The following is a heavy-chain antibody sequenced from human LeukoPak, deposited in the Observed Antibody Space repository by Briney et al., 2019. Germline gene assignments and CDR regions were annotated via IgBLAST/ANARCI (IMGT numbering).Heavy chain of an antibody. CDR3: ARPKSAAVYDSSGYALAYFDL. CDR1: GYRFTSYW. D-gene: IGHD3-22*01. J-gene: IGHJ2*01. Sequence: GESLKISCKGSGYRFTSYWIGWVRQMPGKGLEWMGTIYHGDSDARYSPSFQGQVTISADKSISTAYLQWSSLKASDTAMYYCARPKSAAVYDSSGYALAYFDLWGRGTLVTVSS. CDR2: IYHGDSDA. V-gene: IGHV5-51*01.